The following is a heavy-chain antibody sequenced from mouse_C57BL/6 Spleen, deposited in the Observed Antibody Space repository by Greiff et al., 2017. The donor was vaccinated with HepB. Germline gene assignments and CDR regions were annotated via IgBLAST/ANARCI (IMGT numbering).Heavy chain of an antibody. D-gene: IGHD1-1*01. CDR2: IDPSDSYT. CDR3: ARNYGSSSDYAMDY. CDR1: GYTFTSYW. J-gene: IGHJ4*01. V-gene: IGHV1-59*01. Sequence: QVQLQQPGAELVRPGTSVKLSCKASGYTFTSYWMHWVKQRPGQGLEWIGVIDPSDSYTNYNQKFKGKATLTVDTSSSTAYMQLSSLTSEDSAVYYRARNYGSSSDYAMDYWGQGTSVTVSS.